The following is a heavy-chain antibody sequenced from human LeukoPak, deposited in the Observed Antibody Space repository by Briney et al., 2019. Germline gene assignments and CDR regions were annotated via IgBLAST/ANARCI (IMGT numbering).Heavy chain of an antibody. Sequence: GGSLRLSCAASGFTFDDYGMSWVRQAPGKGLEWVSGINYSGSSTDYADSVKGRSTVSRDNSKNSLYLQMNSLRAEDTAFYYCARVVRDISYYYMDVWGKGTMVTVSS. CDR2: INYSGSST. D-gene: IGHD3-10*01. J-gene: IGHJ6*03. CDR1: GFTFDDYG. CDR3: ARVVRDISYYYMDV. V-gene: IGHV3-20*04.